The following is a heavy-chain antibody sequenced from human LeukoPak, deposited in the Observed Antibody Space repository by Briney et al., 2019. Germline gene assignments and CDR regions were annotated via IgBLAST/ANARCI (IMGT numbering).Heavy chain of an antibody. D-gene: IGHD6-19*01. CDR2: ISGGGDTT. CDR1: GFTFSSYA. CDR3: AKGSKWLSHFDY. Sequence: PGGSLRLSCAASGFTFSSYAMSWVRQAPGKGLEWVSGISGGGDTTYFADSVKGRFAISRDNSKNTLYLQMSSLRAEDMAVYNCAKGSKWLSHFDYWGQGTLVTVSS. V-gene: IGHV3-23*01. J-gene: IGHJ4*02.